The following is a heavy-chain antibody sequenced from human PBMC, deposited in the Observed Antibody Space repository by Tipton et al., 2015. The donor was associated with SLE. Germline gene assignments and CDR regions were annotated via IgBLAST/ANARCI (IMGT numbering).Heavy chain of an antibody. J-gene: IGHJ4*02. CDR1: GGSFSGYY. D-gene: IGHD3-16*02. V-gene: IGHV4-34*01. Sequence: TLSLTCAVYGGSFSGYYWSWIRQPPGKGLEWIGEINHSGSTNYNPSLKSRVTISVDTSKNQFSLKLSSVTAADTAVYYCATWPFMITFGGVIDDYWGQGTLVTVSS. CDR2: INHSGST. CDR3: ATWPFMITFGGVIDDY.